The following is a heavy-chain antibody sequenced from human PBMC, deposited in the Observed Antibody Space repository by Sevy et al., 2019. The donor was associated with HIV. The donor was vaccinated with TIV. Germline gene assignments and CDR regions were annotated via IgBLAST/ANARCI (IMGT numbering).Heavy chain of an antibody. Sequence: GESLKISCKGSEYSFRTYWIGWVRQMPGKGLEWMGIIYPDDSDTRYSPSFQGQVTISADKSINTAYLQWNSLRASDSAMYYCARHHASYGVTGYYYYSGLDVWGQGTTDTVSS. CDR1: EYSFRTYW. CDR3: ARHHASYGVTGYYYYSGLDV. J-gene: IGHJ6*02. D-gene: IGHD4-17*01. V-gene: IGHV5-51*01. CDR2: IYPDDSDT.